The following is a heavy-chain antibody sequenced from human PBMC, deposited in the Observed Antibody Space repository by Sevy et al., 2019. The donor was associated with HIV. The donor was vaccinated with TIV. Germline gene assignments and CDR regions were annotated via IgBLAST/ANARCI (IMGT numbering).Heavy chain of an antibody. V-gene: IGHV4-39*01. D-gene: IGHD3-16*01. CDR2: IYNSGST. J-gene: IGHJ5*02. CDR3: ARLRSEGELGGNWFDP. Sequence: SETLSLTCTVSGGSISSTSYSWGWSRQPPGKGLEWIGSIYNSGSTYYNPSLKSRLTISRDTSKNQLSLKLSSVTAADTAVYYCARLRSEGELGGNWFDPWGQGTLVTVSS. CDR1: GGSISSTSYS.